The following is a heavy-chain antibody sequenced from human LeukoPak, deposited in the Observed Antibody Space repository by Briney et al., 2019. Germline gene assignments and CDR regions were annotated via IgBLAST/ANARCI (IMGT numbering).Heavy chain of an antibody. V-gene: IGHV3-74*01. J-gene: IGHJ3*02. CDR1: GLTFSTYA. D-gene: IGHD3-10*01. CDR3: ARAMGYGAGSYGFDI. Sequence: GGSLRLSCAGSGLTFSTYAMHWVRQAPGKGLVWVSRITRDGTGTDYADSVKGRFTISRDIASNTLYLQMNSLRADDTAVYYCARAMGYGAGSYGFDIWGQGTTVTVSS. CDR2: ITRDGTGT.